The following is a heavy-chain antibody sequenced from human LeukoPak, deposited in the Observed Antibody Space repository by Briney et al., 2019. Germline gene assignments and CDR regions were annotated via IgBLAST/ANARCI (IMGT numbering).Heavy chain of an antibody. Sequence: PGRSLRLSCAASGFTFSSYGMDWVRQAPGKGLEWVAVIWYDGSNKYYADSVKGRFTISRDNSKNTLYLQMNSLRAEDTAVYYCAKDRDTAMVRFYFDYWGQGTLVTVSS. V-gene: IGHV3-33*06. CDR3: AKDRDTAMVRFYFDY. CDR2: IWYDGSNK. CDR1: GFTFSSYG. J-gene: IGHJ4*02. D-gene: IGHD5-18*01.